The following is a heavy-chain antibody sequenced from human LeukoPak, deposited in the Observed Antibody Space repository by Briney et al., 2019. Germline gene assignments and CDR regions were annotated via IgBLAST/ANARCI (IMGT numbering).Heavy chain of an antibody. CDR3: ARGGGDYFDL. Sequence: GASVKVSCKASVYTFTSYTISWVRQAPGQGLEWMGWISPYYGNTNYAQDLQGRVTMTTDTSTTTAYMELRSRRSDDTAVYYCARGGGDYFDLWGRGTLVTVSS. CDR1: VYTFTSYT. CDR2: ISPYYGNT. J-gene: IGHJ2*01. D-gene: IGHD4-17*01. V-gene: IGHV1-18*01.